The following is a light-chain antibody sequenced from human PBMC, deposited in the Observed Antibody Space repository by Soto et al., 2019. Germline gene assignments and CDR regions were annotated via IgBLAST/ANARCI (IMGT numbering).Light chain of an antibody. CDR1: QDIKNS. J-gene: IGKJ4*01. CDR3: QQYDNLPLT. CDR2: DAS. V-gene: IGKV1-33*01. Sequence: IQMTQSPSTLSASLGDRVTITCQASQDIKNSLNWYQQKSGKAPKLLIYDASDLETGVPSRFSGSGSGTDFTFTINSLQPEDIATYYCQQYDNLPLTFGGGTKVDIK.